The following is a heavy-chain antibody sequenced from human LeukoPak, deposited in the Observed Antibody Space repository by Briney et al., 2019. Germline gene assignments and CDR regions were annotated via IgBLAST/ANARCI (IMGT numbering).Heavy chain of an antibody. CDR2: IYTSGST. D-gene: IGHD4-17*01. CDR3: AREFRATVTTGYYYYYMDV. V-gene: IGHV4-61*02. CDR1: GGSISSGSYY. Sequence: SETLSLTCTVSGGSISSGSYYWSWIRQPAGKGLEWIGRIYTSGSTSYNPSLKSRVTMSVDTSKNQFSLKLSSVTAADTAVYYCAREFRATVTTGYYYYYMDVWGKGTTVTVSS. J-gene: IGHJ6*03.